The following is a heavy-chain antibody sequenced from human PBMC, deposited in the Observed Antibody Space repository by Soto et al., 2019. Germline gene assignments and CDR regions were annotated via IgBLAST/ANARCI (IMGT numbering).Heavy chain of an antibody. CDR3: ARQADSSSPYFDY. Sequence: QVQLQESGPGLVKPSQTLSLTCTVSGGSISSGDYYWSWIRQHPGKGLEWIGYIYYSGSTYYNPSLKSRVTISVDTSKKQFSLKLSSVTAADTAVYYWARQADSSSPYFDYWGQGTLVTVSS. D-gene: IGHD6-6*01. CDR1: GGSISSGDYY. J-gene: IGHJ4*02. V-gene: IGHV4-31*03. CDR2: IYYSGST.